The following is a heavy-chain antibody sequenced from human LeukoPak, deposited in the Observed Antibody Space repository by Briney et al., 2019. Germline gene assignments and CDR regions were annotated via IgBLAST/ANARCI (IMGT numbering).Heavy chain of an antibody. CDR2: ISSSGNYI. D-gene: IGHD4-17*01. Sequence: KPGGSLRLSCAASGFTFSSCSMNWVRQAPGKGLEWVSFISSSGNYIYYADSMKGRFTISRDNAKNSPYLQMNSLRAEDTAVYYCAKEPYGDYGDYEAFDIWGQGTMVTVSS. J-gene: IGHJ3*02. CDR3: AKEPYGDYGDYEAFDI. CDR1: GFTFSSCS. V-gene: IGHV3-21*04.